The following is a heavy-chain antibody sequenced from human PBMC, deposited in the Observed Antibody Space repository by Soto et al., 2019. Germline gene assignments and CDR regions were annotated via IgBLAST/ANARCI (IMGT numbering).Heavy chain of an antibody. Sequence: EASVKVSCKASGGTFSSYAISWVRQAPGQGLEWMGGIIPIFGNTKYSQKFQGRVTITRDTSASTAYMELSSLRSEDTAVYYCARTRPNGFDPWGQGTLVTVS. J-gene: IGHJ5*02. V-gene: IGHV1-69*05. CDR1: GGTFSSYA. CDR2: IIPIFGNT. CDR3: ARTRPNGFDP.